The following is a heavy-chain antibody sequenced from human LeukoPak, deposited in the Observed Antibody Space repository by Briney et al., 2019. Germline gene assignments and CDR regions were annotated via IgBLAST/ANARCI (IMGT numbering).Heavy chain of an antibody. Sequence: ASVKVSCKASGYTFTGYYMHWVRQAPGQGLEWMGGIIPIFDTANYAQKFQGRVTITADESTSTAYMELSSLRSEDTAVYYCARDREVGATYYWGQGTLVTVSS. V-gene: IGHV1-69*13. D-gene: IGHD1-26*01. J-gene: IGHJ4*02. CDR2: IIPIFDTA. CDR1: GYTFTGYY. CDR3: ARDREVGATYY.